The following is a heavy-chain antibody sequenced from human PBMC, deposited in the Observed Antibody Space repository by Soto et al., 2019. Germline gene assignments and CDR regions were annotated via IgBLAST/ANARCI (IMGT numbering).Heavy chain of an antibody. Sequence: QLQESGPGLVKPSQTLSLTCSVSGGSINNNDYYWSWIRQTPGKGLEWIRYVYYSGSSDYIPSLKSRLSMSIDKSKNQFHLKLNSVTAADTATYFCARMSYFYDKWYFDIWGRGTLVTVSS. J-gene: IGHJ2*01. CDR3: ARMSYFYDKWYFDI. D-gene: IGHD3-22*01. CDR2: VYYSGSS. CDR1: GGSINNNDYY. V-gene: IGHV4-30-4*01.